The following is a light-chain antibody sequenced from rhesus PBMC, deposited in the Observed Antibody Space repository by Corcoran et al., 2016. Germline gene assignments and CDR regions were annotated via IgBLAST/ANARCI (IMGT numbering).Light chain of an antibody. J-gene: IGKJ1*01. V-gene: IGKV1-74*01. CDR3: QHGYGSPWT. CDR2: KAS. Sequence: DIQMTQSPSSLSASVGDRVTITCRASENVTNYLNCYQPKPGKAPKRLIYKASPLESGVPSRFSVRGSGTDYTFTISSLQPEDVATYYCQHGYGSPWTFGQGTKVEIK. CDR1: ENVTNY.